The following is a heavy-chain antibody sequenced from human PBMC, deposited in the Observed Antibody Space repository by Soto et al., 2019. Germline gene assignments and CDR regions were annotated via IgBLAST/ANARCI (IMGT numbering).Heavy chain of an antibody. V-gene: IGHV3-23*01. CDR2: IDGSGCGT. J-gene: IGHJ5*01. CDR1: GFTFSTYV. D-gene: IGHD2-15*01. Sequence: EAHLLESGGDLVQPGGSLRLSCAASGFTFSTYVMNWVRQAPGKGLEWVSTIDGSGCGTWYLDSVRGRFTISRDNSKNTLYVQMNSLRAEDTAVYYCAKAGGYCGGGICYPHWFDYWGQVTLVTAAS. CDR3: AKAGGYCGGGICYPHWFDY.